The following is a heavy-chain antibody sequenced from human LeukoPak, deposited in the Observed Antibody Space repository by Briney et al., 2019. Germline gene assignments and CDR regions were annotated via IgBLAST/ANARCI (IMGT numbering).Heavy chain of an antibody. CDR2: MYPSDSDT. J-gene: IGHJ4*02. V-gene: IGHV5-51*01. D-gene: IGHD6-13*01. CDR3: ATHGVGSSWFGFDS. CDR1: GYSFSTYW. Sequence: GESLKISCQGSGYSFSTYWIGWVRQMPGKGLEWMGIMYPSDSDTRYSPSFQDQVTISADKSISTAYLHWSSLKASDGAMYYCATHGVGSSWFGFDSWGQGTLVTVSS.